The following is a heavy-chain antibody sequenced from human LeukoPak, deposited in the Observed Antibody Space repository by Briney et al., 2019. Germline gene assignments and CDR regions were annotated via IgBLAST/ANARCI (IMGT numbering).Heavy chain of an antibody. CDR3: ARDREVRGYSYGY. V-gene: IGHV1-2*06. Sequence: ASVKVSCKASGYTFTGYYMHWVRQAPGQGHEWMGRINPNSGGTNYAQKFQGRVTMTRDTSISTAYMELSRLRSDDTAVYYCARDREVRGYSYGYWGQGTLVTVSS. CDR2: INPNSGGT. CDR1: GYTFTGYY. D-gene: IGHD5-18*01. J-gene: IGHJ4*02.